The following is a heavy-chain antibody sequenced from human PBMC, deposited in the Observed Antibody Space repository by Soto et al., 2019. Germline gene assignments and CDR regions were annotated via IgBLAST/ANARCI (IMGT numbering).Heavy chain of an antibody. Sequence: SETLSLTCTVSGGSISSGDYYWSWIRQPPGEGLEWIGYIYYSGSTYYNPSLKSRVTISVDTSKNQFSLKLSSVTAADTAVYYCARDLPYCSCGSCYSSWFDPWGQGTLVTVSS. V-gene: IGHV4-30-4*01. CDR1: GGSISSGDYY. CDR3: ARDLPYCSCGSCYSSWFDP. CDR2: IYYSGST. D-gene: IGHD2-15*01. J-gene: IGHJ5*02.